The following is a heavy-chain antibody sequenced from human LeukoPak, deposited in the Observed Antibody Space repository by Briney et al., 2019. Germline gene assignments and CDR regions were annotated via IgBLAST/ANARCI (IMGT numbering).Heavy chain of an antibody. J-gene: IGHJ6*04. D-gene: IGHD3-10*02. CDR3: AELGITMIGGV. CDR1: GFTFSSYW. CDR2: IKQDGSEK. Sequence: GGSLRLSCAASGFTFSSYWMSWVRQAPGKGLEWVANIKQDGSEKYYVDSVKGRFTISRDNAKNSLFLQMNTLRAEDTAVYYCAELGITMIGGVWGKGTTVTISS. V-gene: IGHV3-7*01.